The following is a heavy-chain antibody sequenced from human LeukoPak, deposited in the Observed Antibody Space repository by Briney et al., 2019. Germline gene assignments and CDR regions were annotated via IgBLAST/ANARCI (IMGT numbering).Heavy chain of an antibody. D-gene: IGHD3/OR15-3a*01. V-gene: IGHV3-23*01. J-gene: IGHJ4*02. CDR3: AKDLSSGTGRGFDY. CDR2: IRGSGETT. Sequence: GGSLRLSCEVSGFTFSNYWMMWVRQAPGKGLEWVSGIRGSGETTYYAESVKGRFIIQRDNSKNTLYLQMNSLRAEDTALYYCAKDLSSGTGRGFDYWGQGTLVTVSS. CDR1: GFTFSNYW.